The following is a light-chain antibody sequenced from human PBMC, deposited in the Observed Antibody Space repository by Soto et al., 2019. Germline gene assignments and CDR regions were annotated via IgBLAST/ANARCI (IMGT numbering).Light chain of an antibody. J-gene: IGKJ4*02. CDR1: QSISTW. CDR3: QQYNSFSPLT. Sequence: DIQMTQSPSTLSASVGDRVTITCRASQSISTWLAWYQQKPGKAPNLLIYDASSLESGVPSRFSGSGSGTEFTLTISSLLPGDFATYYCQQYNSFSPLTVGGGTKVDIK. V-gene: IGKV1-5*01. CDR2: DAS.